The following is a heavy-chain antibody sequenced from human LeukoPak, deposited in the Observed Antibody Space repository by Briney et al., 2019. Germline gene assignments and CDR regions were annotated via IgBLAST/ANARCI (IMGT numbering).Heavy chain of an antibody. V-gene: IGHV1-2*02. Sequence: GASVKVSCKASGYTFTGYYMHWVRQAPGQGLEWMGWINPNSGGTNYAQKFQGRVTMTRDTSISTAYMELSRLRSDDTAVYYCARETSSGWSKYYFDYWGQGTLVTVSS. CDR3: ARETSSGWSKYYFDY. J-gene: IGHJ4*02. CDR2: INPNSGGT. D-gene: IGHD6-19*01. CDR1: GYTFTGYY.